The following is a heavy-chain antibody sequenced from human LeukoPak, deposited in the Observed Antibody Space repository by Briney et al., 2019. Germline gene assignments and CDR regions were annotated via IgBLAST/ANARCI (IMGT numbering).Heavy chain of an antibody. D-gene: IGHD2-2*01. CDR2: INPNSGGT. V-gene: IGHV1-2*02. Sequence: ASVKVSCKASGYTFTGYYMHWVRQAPGQGLEWMGWINPNSGGTNYAQKFQGRVTMTRDTSISTAYMELSRLRSDDTAVYYCARPYCSSTSCYESWFDPWGQGTLVTVSS. J-gene: IGHJ5*02. CDR1: GYTFTGYY. CDR3: ARPYCSSTSCYESWFDP.